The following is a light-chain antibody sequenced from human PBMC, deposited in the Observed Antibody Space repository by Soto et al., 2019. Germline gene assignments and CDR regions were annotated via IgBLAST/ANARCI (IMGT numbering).Light chain of an antibody. J-gene: IGKJ1*01. Sequence: EIVMTQSPVTLSVSPGERATLSCRASQSVSSNLAWYQQKPGQAPSLLIYGAFTRATGIPARFSGPGSGTEFTLTISSLQSEDFALYYCQQYNDWPLTFGQGPKVDI. CDR3: QQYNDWPLT. CDR2: GAF. V-gene: IGKV3-15*01. CDR1: QSVSSN.